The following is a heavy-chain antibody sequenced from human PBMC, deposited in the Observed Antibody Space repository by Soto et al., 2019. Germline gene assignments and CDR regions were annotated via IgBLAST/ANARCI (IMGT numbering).Heavy chain of an antibody. J-gene: IGHJ4*02. D-gene: IGHD6-19*01. CDR1: GGSFSGYY. CDR2: INHSGST. Sequence: QVQLQQWGAGLLKPSETLSLTCAVYGGSFSGYYWSWIRQPPGKGLEWIGEINHSGSTNYNPSLXSRVTISVDXAKNQFYLKLSSVTAADTAVYYCARGGLAVALDYWGQGTLVTVSS. V-gene: IGHV4-34*01. CDR3: ARGGLAVALDY.